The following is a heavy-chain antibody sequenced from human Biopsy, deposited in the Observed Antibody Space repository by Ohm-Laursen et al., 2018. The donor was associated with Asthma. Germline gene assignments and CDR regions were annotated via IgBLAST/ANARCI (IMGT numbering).Heavy chain of an antibody. CDR2: ISYTGSA. D-gene: IGHD7-27*01. V-gene: IGHV4-39*01. J-gene: IGHJ4*02. CDR3: ARHWDWGSFFDY. CDR1: GGSMSSSSYY. Sequence: SQTLSLTCTVSGGSMSSSSYYWGWIRQPPGKGPEWMGSISYTGSAYHNPSLKSRVTISVDTSKNHFSLKPSSVTAADTAVYYCARHWDWGSFFDYWGQGTPVTVSS.